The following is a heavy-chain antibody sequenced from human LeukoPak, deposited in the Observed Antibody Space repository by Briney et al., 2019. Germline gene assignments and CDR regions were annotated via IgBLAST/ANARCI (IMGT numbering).Heavy chain of an antibody. V-gene: IGHV4-61*01. Sequence: SETLSLTCTVSGGSVSSGSYYWSWIRQPPGKGLEWIGYIYYSGSTSYNPSLKSRVTISVDTSKNQFSLKLSSVTAADTAVYYCAREDGSGSYFPNNWFDPWGQGTLVTVSS. D-gene: IGHD3-10*01. CDR3: AREDGSGSYFPNNWFDP. CDR2: IYYSGST. CDR1: GGSVSSGSYY. J-gene: IGHJ5*02.